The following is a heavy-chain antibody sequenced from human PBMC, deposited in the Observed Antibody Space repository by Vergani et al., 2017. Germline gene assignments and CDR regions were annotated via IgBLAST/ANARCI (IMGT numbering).Heavy chain of an antibody. CDR1: GGSISSGDYY. CDR3: ARGSTKDGSGSYYSNWFDP. J-gene: IGHJ5*02. V-gene: IGHV4-30-4*08. CDR2: IYYSGST. D-gene: IGHD3-10*01. Sequence: QVQLHESGPGLVKPSQTLSLTCTVSGGSISSGDYYWSWIRQPPGKGLEWSGYIYYSGSTYYNPSLKSRVTISVDTAKNQFYLKRSSVTAADTAVYYCARGSTKDGSGSYYSNWFDPWGQGTLVTVSS.